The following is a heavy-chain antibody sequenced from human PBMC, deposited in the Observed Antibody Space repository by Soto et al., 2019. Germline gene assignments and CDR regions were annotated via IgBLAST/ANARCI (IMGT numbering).Heavy chain of an antibody. CDR1: GFTFGDYA. CDR3: TTTHYYDSSGHNWFDP. Sequence: PGGSLRLSCTASGFTFGDYAMSWFRQAPGKGLEWVGFIRSKAYGGTTEYAASVKGRFTISRDDSKSIAYLQMNSLKTEDTAVYYCTTTHYYDSSGHNWFDPWGQGTLVTVSS. J-gene: IGHJ5*02. D-gene: IGHD3-22*01. V-gene: IGHV3-49*03. CDR2: IRSKAYGGTT.